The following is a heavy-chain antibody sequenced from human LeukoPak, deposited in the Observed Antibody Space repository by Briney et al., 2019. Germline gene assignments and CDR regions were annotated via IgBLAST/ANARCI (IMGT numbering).Heavy chain of an antibody. CDR3: ATTRPAVAGSANWFDP. CDR2: INHSGST. CDR1: GGSFSGYY. Sequence: SSETLSLTCAVYGGSFSGYYWSWIRQPPGKGLEWIGEINHSGSTNYNPSLKSRVTISVDTSKNQFSLKLSSVTAADTAVYYCATTRPAVAGSANWFDPWGQGTLVTVSS. J-gene: IGHJ5*02. V-gene: IGHV4-34*01. D-gene: IGHD6-19*01.